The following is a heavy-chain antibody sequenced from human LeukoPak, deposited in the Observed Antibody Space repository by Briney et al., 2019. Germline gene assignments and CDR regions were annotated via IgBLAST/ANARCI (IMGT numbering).Heavy chain of an antibody. CDR1: GYSISSGYY. J-gene: IGHJ4*02. Sequence: NSSETLSLTCTVSGYSISSGYYWGWIRQPPGKGLEWIGSIYHSGSTYYNPSLKSRVTISVDTSKNQFSLKLSSVTAADTAVYYCATASYYYDSSGAFDYWGQGTLVTVSS. D-gene: IGHD3-22*01. CDR3: ATASYYYDSSGAFDY. V-gene: IGHV4-38-2*02. CDR2: IYHSGST.